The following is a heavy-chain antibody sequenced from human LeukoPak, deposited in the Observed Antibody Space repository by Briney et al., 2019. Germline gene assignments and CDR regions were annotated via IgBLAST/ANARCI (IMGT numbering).Heavy chain of an antibody. Sequence: GSSVNVSCKASGYTFTGYYMHWVRQAPGQGLEWMGLINPNSGGTNYAQNFQGRVTMTRDTSISTAYMELSRLRSDDTAVYYCARGGRWLQLGTPQGLGYWGQGTLVTVSS. CDR2: INPNSGGT. J-gene: IGHJ4*02. CDR1: GYTFTGYY. D-gene: IGHD5-24*01. CDR3: ARGGRWLQLGTPQGLGY. V-gene: IGHV1-2*02.